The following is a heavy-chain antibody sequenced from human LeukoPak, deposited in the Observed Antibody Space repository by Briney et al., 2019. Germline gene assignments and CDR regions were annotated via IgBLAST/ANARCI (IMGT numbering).Heavy chain of an antibody. CDR1: GGTFSSYA. J-gene: IGHJ4*02. D-gene: IGHD3-9*01. Sequence: SVKVSFKASGGTFSSYAISWVRQAPGQGLEWMGGIIPIFGTANYAQKFQGRVTITADESTSTAYMELSSLRSEDTAVYYCARHLYYDILTGYYYFDNWGQGTLVTVSS. CDR2: IIPIFGTA. V-gene: IGHV1-69*01. CDR3: ARHLYYDILTGYYYFDN.